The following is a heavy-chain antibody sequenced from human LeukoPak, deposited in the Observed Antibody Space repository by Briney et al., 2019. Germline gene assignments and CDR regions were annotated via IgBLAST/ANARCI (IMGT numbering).Heavy chain of an antibody. CDR3: ARESTVTPGY. CDR1: GFTFSSYA. V-gene: IGHV3-30-3*01. J-gene: IGHJ4*02. CDR2: ISYDGSNK. D-gene: IGHD4-17*01. Sequence: GGSLRLSCAASGFTFSSYAMHWVRQAPGKGPEWVAVISYDGSNKYYADSVKGRFTISRDNSKNTLYLQMNSLRAEDTAVYYCARESTVTPGYWGQGTLVTVSS.